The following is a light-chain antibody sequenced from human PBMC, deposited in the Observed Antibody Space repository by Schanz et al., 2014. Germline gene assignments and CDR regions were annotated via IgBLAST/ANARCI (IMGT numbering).Light chain of an antibody. CDR1: QSLLHSNGYNF. CDR3: MQSTQLYT. J-gene: IGKJ2*01. CDR2: LAS. Sequence: DIVMTQSPLSLPVTPGEPASISCRSSQSLLHSNGYNFVYWYVQKPGQSPQLLIFLASNRASGVPDRFSGSGSGTDFTLKISRVEAEDVGLYYCMQSTQLYTFGQGTKLEIK. V-gene: IGKV2-28*01.